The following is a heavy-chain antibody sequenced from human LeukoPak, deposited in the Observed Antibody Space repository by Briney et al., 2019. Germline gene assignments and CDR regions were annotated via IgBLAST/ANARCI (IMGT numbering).Heavy chain of an antibody. J-gene: IGHJ4*02. V-gene: IGHV1-69*01. CDR3: ARAETVDTAFDY. D-gene: IGHD5-18*01. CDR1: GGTFSSYA. Sequence: ASVKVSCKASGGTFSSYAISWVRQAPGQGLEWMGGIIPIFGTANYAQKFQGRVTITADESTSTAYMELSSLRSEDTAVYYCARAETVDTAFDYWGQRTLVTVSS. CDR2: IIPIFGTA.